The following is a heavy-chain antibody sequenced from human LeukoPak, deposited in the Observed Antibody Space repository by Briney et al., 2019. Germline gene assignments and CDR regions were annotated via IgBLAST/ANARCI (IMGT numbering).Heavy chain of an antibody. Sequence: ASVKVSCKASGYTFTSYYMHWVRQAPGQGLEWMGIINPSGGSTSYAQKFQGRVTMTRDTSTSTVYMELSSLRSEDTAVYYCARAVDSSGYYSLIFDYWGQGTLVTVSS. V-gene: IGHV1-46*01. CDR2: INPSGGST. CDR1: GYTFTSYY. CDR3: ARAVDSSGYYSLIFDY. D-gene: IGHD3-22*01. J-gene: IGHJ4*02.